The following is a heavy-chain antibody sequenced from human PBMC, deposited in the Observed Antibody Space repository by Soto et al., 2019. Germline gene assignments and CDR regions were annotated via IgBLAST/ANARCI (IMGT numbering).Heavy chain of an antibody. CDR2: ISGTSGST. J-gene: IGHJ6*02. CDR3: AKFAVAGTPDYYYYGMDV. V-gene: IGHV3-23*01. Sequence: EVQLLESGGGVVQPGGSLRLSCAASRFTFSSFAMSWVRQAPGKGLEWVSAISGTSGSTDYADSVKGRFTISRDNSKNTLYLQMNSLRDEDTAVYYCAKFAVAGTPDYYYYGMDVWGQGTTVTVSS. D-gene: IGHD1-1*01. CDR1: RFTFSSFA.